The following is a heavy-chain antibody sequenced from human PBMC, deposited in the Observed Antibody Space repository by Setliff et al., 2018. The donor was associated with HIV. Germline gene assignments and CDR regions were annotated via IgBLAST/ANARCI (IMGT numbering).Heavy chain of an antibody. CDR1: GGSFSGYY. Sequence: SETLSLTCAVYGGSFSGYYWSWIRQPPGKGLEWIGEINHSGSTNYNPSLKSRVTISLDPSKNQFSLKLSSVTAADTAVFYCARDPGYYYMDVWGKGTTVTVSS. J-gene: IGHJ6*03. CDR3: ARDPGYYYMDV. V-gene: IGHV4-34*01. CDR2: INHSGST.